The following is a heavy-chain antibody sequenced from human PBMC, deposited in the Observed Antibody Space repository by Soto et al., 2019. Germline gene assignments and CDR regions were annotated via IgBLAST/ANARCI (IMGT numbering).Heavy chain of an antibody. V-gene: IGHV1-2*02. J-gene: IGHJ4*02. Sequence: ASVKVSCKASGYSFIDCYIHWVRQAPGQGFEWMGRISPKSGGTNYAQKFEGRVTMTWDTSLNTAYMELSSLISDDTAVYYCARPPGYISDWYYFDLWGQGTLVTVSS. CDR1: GYSFIDCY. CDR2: ISPKSGGT. D-gene: IGHD3-9*01. CDR3: ARPPGYISDWYYFDL.